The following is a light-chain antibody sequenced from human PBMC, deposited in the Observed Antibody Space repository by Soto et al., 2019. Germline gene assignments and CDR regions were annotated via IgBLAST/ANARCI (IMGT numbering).Light chain of an antibody. Sequence: ETVLTQSPGTLSLSPGERATLSCRASQTIRSNYLAWYRQTPGQAPRLLIYGASNRATGIADRFSGSGSGADFTLISSSLEPEEFELYYCQQYGSSPWTFGQGTKVEIK. CDR2: GAS. V-gene: IGKV3-20*01. J-gene: IGKJ1*01. CDR1: QTIRSNY. CDR3: QQYGSSPWT.